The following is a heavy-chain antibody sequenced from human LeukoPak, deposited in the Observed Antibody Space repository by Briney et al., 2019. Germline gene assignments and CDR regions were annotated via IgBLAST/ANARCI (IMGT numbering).Heavy chain of an antibody. J-gene: IGHJ4*02. CDR1: GGSISSSSFY. CDR3: ARQRYCISGVCHGLYYIDY. V-gene: IGHV4-39*01. Sequence: SETLSLTCTVSGGSISSSSFYWGWTRQPPGKGLEWIGSIYHSGSTYSNPSLKSRLTISVDTSKNQFSLKLSSVTAADTAVYYCARQRYCISGVCHGLYYIDYWGQGTLVTVSS. D-gene: IGHD2-8*01. CDR2: IYHSGST.